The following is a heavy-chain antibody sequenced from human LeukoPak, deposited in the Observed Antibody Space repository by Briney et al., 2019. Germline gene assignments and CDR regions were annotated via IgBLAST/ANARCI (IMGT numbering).Heavy chain of an antibody. Sequence: ASVKVSCKASGGTFSSYAISWVRQAPGQGLEWMGGIIPIFGTANYAQKFQGRVTMTRDTSTSTVYMELSSLRSEDTAVYYCARDQWGLGLVPAAHNWFDPWGQGTLVTVSS. D-gene: IGHD2-2*01. CDR2: IIPIFGTA. CDR1: GGTFSSYA. CDR3: ARDQWGLGLVPAAHNWFDP. J-gene: IGHJ5*02. V-gene: IGHV1-69*05.